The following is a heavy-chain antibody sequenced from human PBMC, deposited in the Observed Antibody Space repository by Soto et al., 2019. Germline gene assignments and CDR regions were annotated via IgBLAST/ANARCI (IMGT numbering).Heavy chain of an antibody. Sequence: SQTLSLTCAISGDSVSSNSVVWSWIRQSPSRGLEWLGRTYYRSKWYNDYATSVKSRITINPDTSKNQFSLQLDSVTPEDTAVYYCARGTAVTGLDYWGQGALVTDSS. CDR3: ARGTAVTGLDY. J-gene: IGHJ4*02. V-gene: IGHV6-1*01. CDR2: TYYRSKWYN. CDR1: GDSVSSNSVV. D-gene: IGHD6-19*01.